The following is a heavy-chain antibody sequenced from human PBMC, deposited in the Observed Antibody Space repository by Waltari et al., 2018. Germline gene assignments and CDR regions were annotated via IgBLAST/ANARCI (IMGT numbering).Heavy chain of an antibody. V-gene: IGHV4-34*01. CDR1: GGSFSGYY. CDR2: INHSGST. CDR3: ARGATAAGKAFDY. Sequence: QVQLQQWGAGLLKPSETLSLTCAVYGGSFSGYYWSWICQPPGKGLEWIGEINHSGSTNYNPSLKSRVTISVDTSKNQFSLKLSSVTAADTAVYYCARGATAAGKAFDYWGQGTLVTVSS. J-gene: IGHJ4*02. D-gene: IGHD6-13*01.